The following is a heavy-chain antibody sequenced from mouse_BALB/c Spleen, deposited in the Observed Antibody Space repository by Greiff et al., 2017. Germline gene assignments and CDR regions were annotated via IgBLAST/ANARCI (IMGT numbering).Heavy chain of an antibody. CDR1: GFSLTSYG. V-gene: IGHV2-9*02. CDR3: ARKYDYDENYAMDY. D-gene: IGHD2-4*01. CDR2: IWAGGST. Sequence: QVQLKESGPGLVAPSQSLSITCTVSGFSLTSYGVHWVRQPPGKGLEWLGVIWAGGSTNYNSALMSRLSISKDNSKSQVFLKMNSLQTDDTAMYYCARKYDYDENYAMDYWGQGTSVTVSS. J-gene: IGHJ4*01.